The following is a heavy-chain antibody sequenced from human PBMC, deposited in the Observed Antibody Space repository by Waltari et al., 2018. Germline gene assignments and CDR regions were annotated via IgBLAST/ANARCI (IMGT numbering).Heavy chain of an antibody. Sequence: QVQLQQWGAGLLKPSETLSLTCAVYGGSFSGYYWSWIRQPPGKGLEWIGEINHSGSTNYNPALKSRVTISVDTSKNQFSLKLSSVTAADTAVYYCAREYSNLFGYMDVWGKGTTVTVSS. CDR2: INHSGST. V-gene: IGHV4-34*01. J-gene: IGHJ6*03. CDR1: GGSFSGYY. D-gene: IGHD4-4*01. CDR3: AREYSNLFGYMDV.